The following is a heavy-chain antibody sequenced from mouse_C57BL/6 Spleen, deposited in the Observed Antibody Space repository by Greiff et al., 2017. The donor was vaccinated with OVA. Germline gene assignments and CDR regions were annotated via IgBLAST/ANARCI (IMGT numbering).Heavy chain of an antibody. Sequence: QVQLQQPGAELVRPGSSVKLSCKASGYTFTSYWMHWVKQRPIQGLEWIGNIDPSDSETHYNQKFKDKATLTVDKSSSTAYMQLSSLTSEDSAVYYCARSNYYGSSRYYFDYWGQGTTLTVSS. J-gene: IGHJ2*01. D-gene: IGHD1-1*01. CDR1: GYTFTSYW. CDR3: ARSNYYGSSRYYFDY. V-gene: IGHV1-52*01. CDR2: IDPSDSET.